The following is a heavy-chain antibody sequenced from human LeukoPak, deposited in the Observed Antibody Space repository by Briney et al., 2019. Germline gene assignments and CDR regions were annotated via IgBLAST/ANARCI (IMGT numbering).Heavy chain of an antibody. V-gene: IGHV4-4*07. D-gene: IGHD3-22*01. Sequence: SETLSLTCTVSGGSIINYYWSWIRQSAGTGLEWAGRIYITGSTNYNPSLQSRLSMSVDTSKNQFSLRLPSVSAADTAVYYCARLKYYDSTGYSPGYYMDVWGKGITVTVSS. CDR1: GGSIINYY. CDR2: IYITGST. CDR3: ARLKYYDSTGYSPGYYMDV. J-gene: IGHJ6*03.